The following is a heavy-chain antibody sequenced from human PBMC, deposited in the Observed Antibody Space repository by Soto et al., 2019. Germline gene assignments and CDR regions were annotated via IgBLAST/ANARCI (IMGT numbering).Heavy chain of an antibody. V-gene: IGHV3-23*01. Sequence: EVQLLESGGGLVQPGGSLRLSCAASGFTFSSYAMSWVRQAPGTGLEWVSAISGSGGSTYYADSVKGLFTISRDISKNTLELKINSLRSEDTAVYYCAKLGAAQYYFASWGQGSLVTVSA. D-gene: IGHD1-26*01. CDR2: ISGSGGST. J-gene: IGHJ4*02. CDR1: GFTFSSYA. CDR3: AKLGAAQYYFAS.